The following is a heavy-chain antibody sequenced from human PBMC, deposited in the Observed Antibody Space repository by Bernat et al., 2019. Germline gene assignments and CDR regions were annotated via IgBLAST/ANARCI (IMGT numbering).Heavy chain of an antibody. D-gene: IGHD1-20*01. CDR3: TTGNNWNDRFDY. Sequence: EVQLVESGGGLVKPGGSLRLSCAASGFTFSNAWMNWVRQAPGKGLEWVGRIKSKTDGGTTDYAAPVKGRFTIPRDASKNTLYLQMNSLKTEDTAVYYCTTGNNWNDRFDYWGQGTLVTVSS. J-gene: IGHJ4*02. CDR2: IKSKTDGGTT. CDR1: GFTFSNAW. V-gene: IGHV3-15*07.